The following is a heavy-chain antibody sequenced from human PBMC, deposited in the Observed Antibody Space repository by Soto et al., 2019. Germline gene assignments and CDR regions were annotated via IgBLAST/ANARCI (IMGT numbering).Heavy chain of an antibody. J-gene: IGHJ3*02. D-gene: IGHD3-22*01. V-gene: IGHV3-23*01. Sequence: GGSLRLSCAASGFTFSSYAMSWVRQAPGKGLEWVSAISGSGGSTYYADSVKGRFTISRDNSKNTLYLQMNSLRAEDTAVYYCAKGDARRRMIVVVSDAFDIWGQGTMVTVSS. CDR3: AKGDARRRMIVVVSDAFDI. CDR1: GFTFSSYA. CDR2: ISGSGGST.